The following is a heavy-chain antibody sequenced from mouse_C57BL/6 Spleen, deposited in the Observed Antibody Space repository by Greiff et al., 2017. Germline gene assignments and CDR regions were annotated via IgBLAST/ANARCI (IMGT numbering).Heavy chain of an antibody. Sequence: VQLVESGGGLVQPGGSLKLSCAASGFTFSDYGMAWVRQAPRKGPEWVAFISNLAYSIYYADTVTGRFTISRENAKNTLYLEMSSLRSEDTAMYYCARLGSSGYLFADWGQGTLVTVAA. J-gene: IGHJ3*01. D-gene: IGHD3-2*02. CDR3: ARLGSSGYLFAD. V-gene: IGHV5-15*01. CDR1: GFTFSDYG. CDR2: ISNLAYSI.